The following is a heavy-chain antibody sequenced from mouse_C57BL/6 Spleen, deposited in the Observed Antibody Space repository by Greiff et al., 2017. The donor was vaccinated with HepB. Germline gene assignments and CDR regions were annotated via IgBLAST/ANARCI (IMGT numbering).Heavy chain of an antibody. Sequence: EVQLQQSGAELVRPGASVKLSCTASGFNIKDYYMHWVKQRPEQGLEWIGRIDPEDGDTEYAPKFQGKATMTADPASNTAYLQLSSLTSEDTAVYYCTTWDSSYVSYFDVWGTGTTVTVSS. CDR3: TTWDSSYVSYFDV. CDR2: IDPEDGDT. CDR1: GFNIKDYY. J-gene: IGHJ1*03. D-gene: IGHD1-1*01. V-gene: IGHV14-1*01.